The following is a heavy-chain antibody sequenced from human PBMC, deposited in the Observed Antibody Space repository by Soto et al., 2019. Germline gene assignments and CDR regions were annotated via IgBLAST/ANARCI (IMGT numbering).Heavy chain of an antibody. CDR2: ISGSGGST. CDR3: ARGLTIFGVVIIPDYYYYMDV. V-gene: IGHV3-23*01. J-gene: IGHJ6*03. CDR1: GFTFSSYA. D-gene: IGHD3-3*01. Sequence: GGSLRLSCAASGFTFSSYAMSWVRQAPGKGLEWVSAISGSGGSTYYADSVKGRFTISRDNAKNSLYLQMNSLRAEDTAVYYCARGLTIFGVVIIPDYYYYMDVWGKGTTVTVSS.